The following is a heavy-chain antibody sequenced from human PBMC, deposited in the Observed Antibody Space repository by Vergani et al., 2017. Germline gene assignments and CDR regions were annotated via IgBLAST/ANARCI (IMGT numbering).Heavy chain of an antibody. Sequence: QVQLVQSGAEVKKPGASVTVSCKASGYTFTSYGIRWVRQAPGQGLEWMGWISAYNGNTNYAQKLQGRVTMTTDTSTNTPYMELRSLRSYDAAVYYCARVVPITMVRGVIIPEYFQHWGQGTLVTVSS. CDR1: GYTFTSYG. J-gene: IGHJ1*01. D-gene: IGHD3-10*01. CDR3: ARVVPITMVRGVIIPEYFQH. V-gene: IGHV1-18*01. CDR2: ISAYNGNT.